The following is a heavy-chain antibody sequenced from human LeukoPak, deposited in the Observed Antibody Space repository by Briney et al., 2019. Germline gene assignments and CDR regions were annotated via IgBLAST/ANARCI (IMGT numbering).Heavy chain of an antibody. V-gene: IGHV3-23*01. CDR3: TKRVKYGGTWDHFAD. CDR1: GFTFDNYR. D-gene: IGHD1-26*01. Sequence: GGSLRLSCAASGFTFDNYRMSWVRQAPGKGVEWVSTVNADGGNTYYADSVKGRFTISRDNSKSTLILQMNSLRVEDTALYYCTKRVKYGGTWDHFADWGQGTLVTVSS. CDR2: VNADGGNT. J-gene: IGHJ4*02.